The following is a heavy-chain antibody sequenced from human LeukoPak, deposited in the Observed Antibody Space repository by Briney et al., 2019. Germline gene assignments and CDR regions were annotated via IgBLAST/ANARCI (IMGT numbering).Heavy chain of an antibody. J-gene: IGHJ4*02. Sequence: GGSLRLSCAASGFTFSSYAMSWVRQAPGKGLEWVSAISGSGGSTYYADSVKGRFTISRDNSKNTLYLQMNSLRAEDTAVYYCANSARDIVVVPAATGGYWGQGTLVTVSS. CDR1: GFTFSSYA. CDR2: ISGSGGST. V-gene: IGHV3-23*01. D-gene: IGHD2-2*01. CDR3: ANSARDIVVVPAATGGY.